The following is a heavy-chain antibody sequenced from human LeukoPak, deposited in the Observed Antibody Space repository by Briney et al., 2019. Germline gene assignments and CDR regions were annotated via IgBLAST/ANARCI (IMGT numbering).Heavy chain of an antibody. V-gene: IGHV1-2*02. CDR3: ARDRSSSWYSSSWENWFDP. D-gene: IGHD6-13*01. CDR2: INPNSGGT. Sequence: ASVRVSCKASGYTFTGYYMHWVRQAPGQGREWMGWINPNSGGTNYAQKFQGRVTMTRDTSLSTAYMELSRMRSDDTAVYCCARDRSSSWYSSSWENWFDPWGQGTLVTVSS. J-gene: IGHJ5*02. CDR1: GYTFTGYY.